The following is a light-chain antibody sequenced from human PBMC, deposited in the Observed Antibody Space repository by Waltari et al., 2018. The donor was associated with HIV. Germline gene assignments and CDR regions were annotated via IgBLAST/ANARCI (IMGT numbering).Light chain of an antibody. Sequence: QSALPQPASVSGSPGQSITISCTGSSSAVGAYHYVSWYQPHPGKAPKLVIYDYSNRPSGVSNRFSGSKSGNTASLTISGLQTEDEADYYCNSYSTTYTPCVFGTGTRVTVL. CDR1: SSAVGAYHY. CDR2: DYS. CDR3: NSYSTTYTPCV. V-gene: IGLV2-14*01. J-gene: IGLJ1*01.